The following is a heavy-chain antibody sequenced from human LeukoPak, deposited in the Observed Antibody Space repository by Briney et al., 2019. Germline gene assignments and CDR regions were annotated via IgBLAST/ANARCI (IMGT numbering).Heavy chain of an antibody. V-gene: IGHV4-34*01. J-gene: IGHJ4*02. CDR2: INLSGST. Sequence: SETLSLTCAVYGGSFSDYYWTWIRQPPGKGLEWIGEINLSGSTNYNPSLKSRVTISVDTSKNQFSLRLNSVTAADTAVYYCARDQGYSRLYYFDYWGQGTLVTVSS. CDR1: GGSFSDYY. CDR3: ARDQGYSRLYYFDY. D-gene: IGHD2-15*01.